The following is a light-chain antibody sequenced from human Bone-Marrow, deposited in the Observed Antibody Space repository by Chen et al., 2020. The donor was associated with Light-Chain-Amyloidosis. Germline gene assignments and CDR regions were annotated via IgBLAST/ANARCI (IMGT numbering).Light chain of an antibody. CDR1: NIGSTS. Sequence: SYVLTQPSSVSVAPGQTATIACGGHNIGSTSVHWYQQTPGQAPLLVDYDDSDRPSGIPERLSGSNSGTTATLTISRVEAGDEADYYCQVWDRSSDRPVFGGGTKLTVL. V-gene: IGLV3-21*02. CDR2: DDS. J-gene: IGLJ3*02. CDR3: QVWDRSSDRPV.